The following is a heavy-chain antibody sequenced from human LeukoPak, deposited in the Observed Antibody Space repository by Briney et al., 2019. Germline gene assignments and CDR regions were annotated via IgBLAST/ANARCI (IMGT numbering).Heavy chain of an antibody. J-gene: IGHJ6*03. CDR1: GYTFTSYG. CDR2: IIPIFGTA. CDR3: ARAAVYDSYYYYYMDV. D-gene: IGHD5/OR15-5a*01. V-gene: IGHV1-69*05. Sequence: SVKVSCKASGYTFTSYGISWVRQAPGQGLEWMGGIIPIFGTANYAQNFQGRVTITTDESTSTAYMELSSLRSEDTAVYCCARAAVYDSYYYYYMDVWGKGTTVTVSS.